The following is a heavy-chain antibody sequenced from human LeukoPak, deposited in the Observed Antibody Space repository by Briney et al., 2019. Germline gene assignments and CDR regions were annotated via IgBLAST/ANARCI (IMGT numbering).Heavy chain of an antibody. J-gene: IGHJ5*02. CDR3: ARLHSSRAEEFDP. CDR1: GGSISGYY. CDR2: IYYTGIT. Sequence: SETLSLTCTVSGGSISGYYWSWIRPSPGKGLEWIGYIYYTGITAYNPSLGSRVTISVDRSNNQFSLRLTSVTAADTAVYYCARLHSSRAEEFDPWGQGTLVTVSS. V-gene: IGHV4-59*01.